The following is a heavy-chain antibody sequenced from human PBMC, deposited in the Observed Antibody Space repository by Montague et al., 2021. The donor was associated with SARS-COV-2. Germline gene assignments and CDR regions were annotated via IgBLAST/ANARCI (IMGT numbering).Heavy chain of an antibody. CDR3: ARTWAYGSGSYGVDP. CDR1: GFSLSTDGMG. D-gene: IGHD3-10*01. V-gene: IGHV2-5*02. CDR2: IYWDDDG. Sequence: PALVKPTQTLTLTCIFSGFSLSTDGMGVGWFRQPPGRALEWLALIYWDDDGRYSPSLRSRLTITKDTSKNQVVLTMTNMDPVDTATYYCARTWAYGSGSYGVDPWGQGTLVTVSS. J-gene: IGHJ5*02.